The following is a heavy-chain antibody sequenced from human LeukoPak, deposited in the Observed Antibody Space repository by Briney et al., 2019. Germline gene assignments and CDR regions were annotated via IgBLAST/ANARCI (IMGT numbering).Heavy chain of an antibody. Sequence: GGSLRLSCAASGFTFSSYGMHWVRQAPGKGLEWVAVISYDGGNKYYADSVKGRFTISRDNSKNTLYLQMNSLRAEDTAVYYCAKDLKYCSSTSCYRRLDYWGQGTLVTVSS. CDR2: ISYDGGNK. V-gene: IGHV3-30*18. D-gene: IGHD2-2*02. CDR3: AKDLKYCSSTSCYRRLDY. J-gene: IGHJ4*02. CDR1: GFTFSSYG.